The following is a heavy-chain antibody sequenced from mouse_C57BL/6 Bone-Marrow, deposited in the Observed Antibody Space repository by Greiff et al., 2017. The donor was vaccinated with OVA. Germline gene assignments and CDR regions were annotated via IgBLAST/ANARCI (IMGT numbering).Heavy chain of an antibody. Sequence: VQLQQPGAELVKPGASVKLSCKASGSTFTSYWMPWVKQRPGRGLEWIGRIAPNSGGTKYNEKFKSKATLTVDKPSSTAYMQLSSLTSEDSAVYYCARQSSYYYGSSPFAYWGQGTLVTVSA. D-gene: IGHD1-1*01. CDR2: IAPNSGGT. CDR3: ARQSSYYYGSSPFAY. V-gene: IGHV1-72*01. CDR1: GSTFTSYW. J-gene: IGHJ3*01.